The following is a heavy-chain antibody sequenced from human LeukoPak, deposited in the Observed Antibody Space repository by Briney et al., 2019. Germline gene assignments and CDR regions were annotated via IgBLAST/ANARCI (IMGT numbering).Heavy chain of an antibody. CDR1: GGSISSSSYY. CDR3: ARPGYSRDHDAFDI. J-gene: IGHJ3*02. D-gene: IGHD6-13*01. V-gene: IGHV4-39*01. Sequence: PSETLSLTCTVSGGSISSSSYYWGWIRQPPGKGLEWVGSIYYSGSTCYNPSLKSRVTISVDTPKNQFSLKLSSVTAADTAVYYCARPGYSRDHDAFDIWGQGTMVTVSS. CDR2: IYYSGST.